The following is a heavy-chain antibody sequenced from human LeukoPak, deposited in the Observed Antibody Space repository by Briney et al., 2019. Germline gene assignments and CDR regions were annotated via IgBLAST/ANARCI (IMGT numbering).Heavy chain of an antibody. CDR2: MNPNSGNT. J-gene: IGHJ4*02. CDR3: ARAGSKGKQLATDY. CDR1: GYTFTSYD. Sequence: ASVKVSCKASGYTFTSYDINWVRQATGQGLEWMGWMNPNSGNTGYAQKFQGRVTMTRNTSISTAYMELSSLRSEDTAVYYCARAGSKGKQLATDYWGQGTLVTVSS. V-gene: IGHV1-8*01. D-gene: IGHD6-6*01.